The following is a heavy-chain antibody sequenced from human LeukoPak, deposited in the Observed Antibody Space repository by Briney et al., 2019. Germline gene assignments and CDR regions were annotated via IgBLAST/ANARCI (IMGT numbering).Heavy chain of an antibody. D-gene: IGHD5-12*01. J-gene: IGHJ4*02. CDR1: GGAFSDNY. CDR2: VIQSGSS. CDR3: ARGNIVATILGGLHGTTAFDF. Sequence: SETLSLTCGVSGGAFSDNYWSWIRQAPGKGLEWIGEVIQSGSSNYNPTLTSRVPISGDTARNQFSLKLNSLTVADTTVYYCARGNIVATILGGLHGTTAFDFWGEGSLVTVSS. V-gene: IGHV4-34*01.